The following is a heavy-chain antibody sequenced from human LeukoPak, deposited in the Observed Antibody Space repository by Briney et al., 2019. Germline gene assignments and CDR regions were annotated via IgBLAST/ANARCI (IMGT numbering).Heavy chain of an antibody. CDR3: ARDPIGMLGATLDY. V-gene: IGHV1-69*05. D-gene: IGHD1-26*01. CDR1: GGTFSSYA. J-gene: IGHJ4*02. Sequence: ASVKVSCXASGGTFSSYAISWVRQAPGQGLEWMGRIIPIFGTANYAQKFQGRVTITTDESTSTAYMELSSLRSEDTAVYYCARDPIGMLGATLDYWGQGTLVTVSS. CDR2: IIPIFGTA.